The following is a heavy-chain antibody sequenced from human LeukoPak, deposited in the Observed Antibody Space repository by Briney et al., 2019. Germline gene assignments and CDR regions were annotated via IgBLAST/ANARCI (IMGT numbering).Heavy chain of an antibody. CDR2: ISPNNGGT. D-gene: IGHD6-19*01. CDR1: VYTFTLYS. Sequence: ASVTVSCTPSVYTFTLYSMHWVRQAPGPGREWMGWISPNNGGTNYAQTFQGRVTMTGDTSISTASMELSRLPSDDTAVYYCARVSVAGTPDRDYFDYWGQGTLVTVSS. V-gene: IGHV1-2*02. J-gene: IGHJ4*02. CDR3: ARVSVAGTPDRDYFDY.